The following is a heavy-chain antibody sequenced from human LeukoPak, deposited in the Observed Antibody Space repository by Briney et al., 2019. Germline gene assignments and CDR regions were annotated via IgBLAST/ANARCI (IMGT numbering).Heavy chain of an antibody. J-gene: IGHJ4*02. CDR1: GFTFSSYA. Sequence: GRSLRLSCAASGFTFSSYAMHWVRQAPGKGLEWVAVISYDGSNKYYADSVKGRFTISRDNAKNALFLQMNSLRAEDTAVYYCAREEQWLVSYWGQGALVTVSS. D-gene: IGHD6-19*01. CDR2: ISYDGSNK. CDR3: AREEQWLVSY. V-gene: IGHV3-30*04.